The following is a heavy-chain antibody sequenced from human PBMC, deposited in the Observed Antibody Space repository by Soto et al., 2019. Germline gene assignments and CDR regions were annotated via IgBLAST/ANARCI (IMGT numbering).Heavy chain of an antibody. CDR3: ARGRGYCISTSCYQDYYYGMDV. V-gene: IGHV1-18*01. Sequence: QVQLVQSGAEVKKPGAAVKVSCKASGYTFTSYGISWVRQAPGQGLEWMGWISAYNGNTNYAQKLQGRVTMTTDTSTSTAYMELRSLRSDDTAVYYCARGRGYCISTSCYQDYYYGMDVWGQGTTVTVSS. CDR2: ISAYNGNT. J-gene: IGHJ6*02. D-gene: IGHD2-2*01. CDR1: GYTFTSYG.